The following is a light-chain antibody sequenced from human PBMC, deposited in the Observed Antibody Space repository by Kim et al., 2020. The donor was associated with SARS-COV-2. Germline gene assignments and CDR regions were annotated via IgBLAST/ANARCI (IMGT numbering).Light chain of an antibody. V-gene: IGLV10-54*02. CDR1: SNIVGNQG. CDR2: RNN. Sequence: QAGLTQPPSVSKGLRQTATLTCTGNSNIVGNQGAAWLQQHQGHPPKLLSYRNNNRPSGISERFSASRSGNTASLTITGLQPEDEADYYCSALDSSLSAHPLVFGGGTQLTVL. CDR3: SALDSSLSAHPLV. J-gene: IGLJ3*02.